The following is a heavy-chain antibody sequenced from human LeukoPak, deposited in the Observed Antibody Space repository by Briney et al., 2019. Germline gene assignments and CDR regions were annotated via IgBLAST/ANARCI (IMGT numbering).Heavy chain of an antibody. CDR1: GFTFTSYW. V-gene: IGHV3-74*01. Sequence: GGSLRLSCAASGFTFTSYWMHWVRQAPGKGLVWVSRINRDGSSTTYADSVKGRFTISRDNAKNTLYLQMNSLRAEDTAVYYCARGPLASKYSSGWYAAYWGQGTLVTVSS. CDR3: ARGPLASKYSSGWYAAY. D-gene: IGHD6-19*01. CDR2: INRDGSST. J-gene: IGHJ4*02.